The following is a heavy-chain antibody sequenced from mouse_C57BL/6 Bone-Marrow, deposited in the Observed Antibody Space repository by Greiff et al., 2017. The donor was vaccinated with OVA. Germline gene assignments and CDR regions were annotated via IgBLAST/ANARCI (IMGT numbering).Heavy chain of an antibody. D-gene: IGHD2-5*01. J-gene: IGHJ3*01. CDR2: IYPGSGST. CDR1: GYTFTSYW. CDR3: ARDSNAWLAY. V-gene: IGHV1-55*01. Sequence: QVQLQQPGAELVKPGASVKMSCKASGYTFTSYWITWVKQSTGQGLEWIGDIYPGSGSTNYNEKFKSKATLTVDTSSSTAYMQLSSLTSEDSAVDYCARDSNAWLAYWGQGTLVTVSA.